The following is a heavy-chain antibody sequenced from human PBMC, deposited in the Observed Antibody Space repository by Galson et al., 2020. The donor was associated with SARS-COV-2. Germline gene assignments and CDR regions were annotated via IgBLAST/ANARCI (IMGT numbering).Heavy chain of an antibody. Sequence: SETLSLTCAVYGGSFSGYYWSWIRQPPGKGLEWIGEINHSGSTNYNPSLKSRVTISVDTSKNQFSLKLSSVTAADTAVYYCARDGYSSSWYWSTQNYYMDVWGKGTTVTVSS. CDR1: GGSFSGYY. J-gene: IGHJ6*03. V-gene: IGHV4-34*01. CDR2: INHSGST. CDR3: ARDGYSSSWYWSTQNYYMDV. D-gene: IGHD6-13*01.